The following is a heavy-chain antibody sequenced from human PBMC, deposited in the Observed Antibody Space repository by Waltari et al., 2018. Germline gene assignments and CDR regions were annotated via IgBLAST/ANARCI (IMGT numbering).Heavy chain of an antibody. CDR3: VIVDSSGFTIDY. V-gene: IGHV4-39*01. D-gene: IGHD3-22*01. CDR2: IYYSGIT. Sequence: QLQLQESGPGLVKPSETLSLTCTVSGGSISSSSYYWGWTRQPPGKGLEWIGGIYYSGITAYNPSLKSRVTISVDTSKNQFSLRLSSVTAADTAVYYCVIVDSSGFTIDYWGQGTLVTVSS. CDR1: GGSISSSSYY. J-gene: IGHJ4*02.